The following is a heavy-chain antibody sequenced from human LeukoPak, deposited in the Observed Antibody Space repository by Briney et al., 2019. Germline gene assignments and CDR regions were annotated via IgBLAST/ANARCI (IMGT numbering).Heavy chain of an antibody. D-gene: IGHD5-12*01. CDR3: AKDIVATIWGGFDY. CDR1: GFTFSSYG. Sequence: GGSLRLSCAASGFTFSSYGMHWVRQAPGKGLEWVSGISWNSGSIGYADSVKGRFTISRDNAKNSLYLQMNSLRAEDTALYYCAKDIVATIWGGFDYWGQGTLVTVSS. CDR2: ISWNSGSI. V-gene: IGHV3-9*01. J-gene: IGHJ4*02.